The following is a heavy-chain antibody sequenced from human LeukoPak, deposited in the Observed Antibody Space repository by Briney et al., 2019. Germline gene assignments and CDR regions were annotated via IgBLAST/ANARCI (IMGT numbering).Heavy chain of an antibody. J-gene: IGHJ4*02. CDR2: ISGSGDST. D-gene: IGHD3-3*01. V-gene: IGHV3-23*01. Sequence: GGSLRLSCAASGFTFRSYAMNWVRQAPGKGLEWVSAISGSGDSTYYADSVKGRFTISRDNSQNTLYLQMNSLRAEDTAVYYCAKPYYDFWSGYPFDYWGQGTLVTVSS. CDR1: GFTFRSYA. CDR3: AKPYYDFWSGYPFDY.